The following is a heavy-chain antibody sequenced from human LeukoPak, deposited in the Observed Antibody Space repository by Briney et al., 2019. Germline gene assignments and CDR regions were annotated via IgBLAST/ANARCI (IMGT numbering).Heavy chain of an antibody. CDR1: GGTFSSYA. J-gene: IGHJ6*02. Sequence: SVTVSCKASGGTFSSYAISWVRQAPGQGLEWMGRIIPIFGIANYAQKFQGRVTITADKSTSTAYMELSSLRSEDTAVYYCARPTWSGYDYYYYGMDVWGQGTTVTVSS. CDR2: IIPIFGIA. CDR3: ARPTWSGYDYYYYGMDV. V-gene: IGHV1-69*04. D-gene: IGHD3-3*01.